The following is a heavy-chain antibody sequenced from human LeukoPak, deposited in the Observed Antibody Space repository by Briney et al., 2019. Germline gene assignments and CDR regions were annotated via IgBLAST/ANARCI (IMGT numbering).Heavy chain of an antibody. Sequence: PSETLSLTCTVSGGSISSYYWSRIRQPAGKGLEWIGRIYTSGSTNYNPSLKSRVTMSVDTSKNQFSLKLSSVTAADTAVYYCARGRSELLWFGERPTGCYFDYWGQGTLVAVSS. J-gene: IGHJ4*02. D-gene: IGHD3-10*01. CDR3: ARGRSELLWFGERPTGCYFDY. CDR1: GGSISSYY. V-gene: IGHV4-4*07. CDR2: IYTSGST.